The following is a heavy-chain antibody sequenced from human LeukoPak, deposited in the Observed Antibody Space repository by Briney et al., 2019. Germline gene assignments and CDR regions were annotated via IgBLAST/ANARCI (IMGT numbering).Heavy chain of an antibody. Sequence: ASVKVSCKASGYTFTSYAMNWVRQAPGQGLEWMGWINTNTGNPTYAQGFTGRFVFSLDTSVSTAYLQISSLKAEDTAVYYCARGPCSGGSCYSWGDFDYWGQGTLVTVSS. CDR3: ARGPCSGGSCYSWGDFDY. J-gene: IGHJ4*02. CDR1: GYTFTSYA. D-gene: IGHD2-15*01. CDR2: INTNTGNP. V-gene: IGHV7-4-1*02.